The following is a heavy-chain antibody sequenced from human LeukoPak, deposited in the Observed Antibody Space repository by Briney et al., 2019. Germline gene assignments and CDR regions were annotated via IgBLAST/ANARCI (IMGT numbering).Heavy chain of an antibody. J-gene: IGHJ4*02. V-gene: IGHV3-23*01. Sequence: GGSLRLSCAASGFTFSSYAMTCVRQAPGKGLEWVSTINYSGSGTYYAGPVKGRFTISRDNSKNTLYVQMNSVRAEATALYYCAKGGLEGWNYFECWGQGTLVTVSS. D-gene: IGHD6-19*01. CDR2: INYSGSGT. CDR3: AKGGLEGWNYFEC. CDR1: GFTFSSYA.